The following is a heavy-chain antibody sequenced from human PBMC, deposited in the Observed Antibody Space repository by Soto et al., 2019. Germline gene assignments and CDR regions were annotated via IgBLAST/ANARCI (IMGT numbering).Heavy chain of an antibody. D-gene: IGHD3-3*01. V-gene: IGHV4-34*01. J-gene: IGHJ6*02. CDR2: INHSGST. Sequence: SETLSLTCAVYGGSFSGYYWSWIRQPPGKGLEWIGEINHSGSTNYNPSLKSRVTISVDTSKNQFSLKLSSVTAADTAVYYCARVLGVVIGYYYYGMDVWGQGTTVTVSS. CDR3: ARVLGVVIGYYYYGMDV. CDR1: GGSFSGYY.